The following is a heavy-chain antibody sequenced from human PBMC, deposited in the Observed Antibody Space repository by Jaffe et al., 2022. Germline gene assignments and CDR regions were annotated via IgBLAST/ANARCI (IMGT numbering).Heavy chain of an antibody. J-gene: IGHJ4*02. V-gene: IGHV3-23*01. D-gene: IGHD6-6*01. CDR2: ISGSVGIPGTT. CDR3: VRPRIRDEGYIDS. CDR1: GYTFSGFA. Sequence: EVQLLESGGGLVQPGGSLRLSCAASGYTFSGFAVSWVRQAPGKGLEWVSTISGSVGIPGTTYYADSVKGRFTISRDNSKNTLYLQLNSLRPEDTAVYYCVRPRIRDEGYIDSWGQGTLVTVSS.